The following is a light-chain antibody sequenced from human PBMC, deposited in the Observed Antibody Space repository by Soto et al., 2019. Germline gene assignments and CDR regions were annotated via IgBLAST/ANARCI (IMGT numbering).Light chain of an antibody. Sequence: EILLTQSPVTLSLSPGERATLSCRASQSVTRDLAWYQQKPGQAPRLLIYDASYRATGIPARFTGSESRTDFTLTVSSLESEEFAVYYCQNRHIVGPGTKVDVK. CDR3: QNRHI. J-gene: IGKJ3*01. V-gene: IGKV3-11*01. CDR1: QSVTRD. CDR2: DAS.